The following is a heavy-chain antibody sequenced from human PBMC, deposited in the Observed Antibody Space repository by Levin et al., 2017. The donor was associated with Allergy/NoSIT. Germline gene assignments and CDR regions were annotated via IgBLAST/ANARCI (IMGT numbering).Heavy chain of an antibody. CDR2: IKQDGSEK. CDR1: GFTFSSYW. Sequence: LSLTCAASGFTFSSYWMSWVRQAPGKGLEWVANIKQDGSEKYYVDSVKGRFTISRDNAKNSLYLQMNSLRAEDTAVYYCARVMRAVAGHGRGGFDYWGQGTLVTVSS. CDR3: ARVMRAVAGHGRGGFDY. J-gene: IGHJ4*02. D-gene: IGHD6-19*01. V-gene: IGHV3-7*01.